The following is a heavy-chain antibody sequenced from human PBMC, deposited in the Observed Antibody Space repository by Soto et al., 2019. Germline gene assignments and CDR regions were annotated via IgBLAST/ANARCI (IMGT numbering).Heavy chain of an antibody. CDR2: IFHSGNA. Sequence: TSETLSLTCTVSGGSIRNVYWSWIRQAPGKGLEWIGFIFHSGNAKYNPSLKSRVTISVDTSKNQFSLSLGSVTAADTAVYFCARAHAPTLPFDYWGQGTLVTVSS. CDR1: GGSIRNVY. V-gene: IGHV4-59*01. J-gene: IGHJ4*01. D-gene: IGHD2-15*01. CDR3: ARAHAPTLPFDY.